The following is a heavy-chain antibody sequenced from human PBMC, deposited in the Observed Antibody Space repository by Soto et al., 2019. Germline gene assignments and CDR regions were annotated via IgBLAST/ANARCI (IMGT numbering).Heavy chain of an antibody. V-gene: IGHV4-39*01. J-gene: IGHJ5*01. CDR3: ARQRGGLRFSGLQFDS. D-gene: IGHD5-12*01. CDR1: GGYISRSDFY. Sequence: SSETLSLTCTVSGGYISRSDFYWAWMRQPPGKRLEFIGNIYYSGSTYYNPSLRSRVTVSVDTSKDQFSLRLTSATAADTAVYYCARQRGGLRFSGLQFDSWGQGTLVTVS. CDR2: IYYSGST.